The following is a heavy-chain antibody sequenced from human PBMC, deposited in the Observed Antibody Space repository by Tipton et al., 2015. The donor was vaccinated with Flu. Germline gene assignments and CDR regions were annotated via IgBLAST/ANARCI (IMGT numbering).Heavy chain of an antibody. CDR2: IRGAGGRWVAPVSGGGDAP. CDR1: GFTFSRYA. D-gene: IGHD6-19*01. V-gene: IGHV3-23*01. Sequence: SLRLSCAASGFTFSRYAMSWVRQAPGKGLELVAAIRGAGGRWVAPVSGGGDAPLFADSVKGRFTISRDNFKSVLYLQMNSLRAEDTAIYYCAKVIPELVAGPDSWGQGTLVTVSS. J-gene: IGHJ4*02. CDR3: AKVIPELVAGPDS.